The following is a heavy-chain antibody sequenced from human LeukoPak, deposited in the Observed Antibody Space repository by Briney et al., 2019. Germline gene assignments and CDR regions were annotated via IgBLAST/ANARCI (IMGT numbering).Heavy chain of an antibody. V-gene: IGHV4-34*01. Sequence: SETLSLTCSVSGGSLSPYYWSWIRQPPGGGLEWLGEINQSGSTNYNPSLKSRVTISVEKFKNQFSLEVTSVTAADTAVYYCARQRDNYYYYYYMDVWGKGTTVTVSS. CDR3: ARQRDNYYYYYYMDV. CDR2: INQSGST. CDR1: GGSLSPYY. D-gene: IGHD2-15*01. J-gene: IGHJ6*03.